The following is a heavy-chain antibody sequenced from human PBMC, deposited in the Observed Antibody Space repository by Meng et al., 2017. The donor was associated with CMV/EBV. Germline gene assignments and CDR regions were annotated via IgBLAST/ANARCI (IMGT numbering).Heavy chain of an antibody. J-gene: IGHJ4*02. CDR2: IIPVFETA. CDR3: ARGGDSWYSDY. CDR1: GGTFSTFA. D-gene: IGHD1-26*01. V-gene: IGHV1-69*12. Sequence: QVQLVQSAAGVKKPGSSVSVSCKTSGGTFSTFAISWVRQAPGEGLEWMGGIIPVFETANYAERFQDRVTITADDSTTTAYMELSSLRADDTALYFCARGGDSWYSDYWGQGTLVTVSS.